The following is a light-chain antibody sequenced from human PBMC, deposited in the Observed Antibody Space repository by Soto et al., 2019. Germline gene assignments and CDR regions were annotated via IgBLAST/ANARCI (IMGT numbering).Light chain of an antibody. Sequence: QSVLIQPASVSGSPGQSITISCTGTSSDVGGYNYVSWYQQHPGKAPKLMIYEVSNRPSGVSNRFSGSKSGHTASLTISGLQSEDEADYFCTSYTSSSTLDVFGTGTKLTVL. CDR3: TSYTSSSTLDV. CDR2: EVS. V-gene: IGLV2-14*01. J-gene: IGLJ1*01. CDR1: SSDVGGYNY.